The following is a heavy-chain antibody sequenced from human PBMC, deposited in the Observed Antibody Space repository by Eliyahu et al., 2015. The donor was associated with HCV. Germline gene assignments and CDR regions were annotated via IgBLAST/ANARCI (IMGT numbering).Heavy chain of an antibody. CDR2: INPNSGGT. CDR1: GYTFTGYY. Sequence: QVQLVQSGAEVKKPGASVKVSCKASGYTFTGYYMHWVRQAPGQGLEWMGWINPNSGGTNYAQKFQGRVTMTRDTSISTAYMELSRLRSDDTAVYYCARLDSHRWAYNWNDPDYWGQGTLVTVSS. V-gene: IGHV1-2*02. D-gene: IGHD1-1*01. CDR3: ARLDSHRWAYNWNDPDY. J-gene: IGHJ4*02.